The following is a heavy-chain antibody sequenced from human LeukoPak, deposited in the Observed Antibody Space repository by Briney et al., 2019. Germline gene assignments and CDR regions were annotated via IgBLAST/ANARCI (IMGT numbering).Heavy chain of an antibody. CDR3: ARTRYYYDSSGYFDY. V-gene: IGHV3-7*01. Sequence: PGGSPRLSCAASGFTFSSYWMSWVRQAPGKGLEWVANIKQDGSEKYYVDSVKGRFTISRDNAKNSLYLQMNSLRAEDTAVYYCARTRYYYDSSGYFDYWGQGTLVTVSS. D-gene: IGHD3-22*01. CDR2: IKQDGSEK. CDR1: GFTFSSYW. J-gene: IGHJ4*02.